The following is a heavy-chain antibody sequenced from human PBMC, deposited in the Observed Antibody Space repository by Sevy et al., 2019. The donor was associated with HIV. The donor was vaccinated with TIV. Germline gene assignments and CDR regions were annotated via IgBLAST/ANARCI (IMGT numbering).Heavy chain of an antibody. Sequence: ASVKVSCKASGGTFSSYAISWVRQAPGQGLEWMGGIIPIFGTANYAQKFQGRVTITADESTSTAYMELSSLRSEDTAVYYCVRGASGQSHNWFDPWGQGTLVTVSS. J-gene: IGHJ5*02. V-gene: IGHV1-69*13. CDR2: IIPIFGTA. D-gene: IGHD5-12*01. CDR3: VRGASGQSHNWFDP. CDR1: GGTFSSYA.